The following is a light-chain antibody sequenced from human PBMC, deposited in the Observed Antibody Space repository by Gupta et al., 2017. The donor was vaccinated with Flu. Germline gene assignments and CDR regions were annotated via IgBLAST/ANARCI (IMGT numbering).Light chain of an antibody. J-gene: IGKJ1*01. CDR3: QQEGSSPRT. CDR1: QSVSSSY. CDR2: GAS. Sequence: GTLSLSPGERATRSCRASQSVSSSYLAWYQQKPGQAPRLLIYGASSRATGIPDRFSGSGSGTDFTLTISRLEPEDFAVYYCQQEGSSPRTFGQGTKVEIK. V-gene: IGKV3-20*01.